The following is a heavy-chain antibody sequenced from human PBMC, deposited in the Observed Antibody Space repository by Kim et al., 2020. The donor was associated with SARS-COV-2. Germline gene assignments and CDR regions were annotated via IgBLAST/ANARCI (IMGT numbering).Heavy chain of an antibody. CDR1: GFTFSSYE. D-gene: IGHD4-4*01. J-gene: IGHJ4*02. Sequence: GGSLRLSCAASGFTFSSYEMNWVRQAPGKGLEWVSYISGSCTTKNYADSGRGRFTISRDNDKNSLYLQMTSLSAEDTAVYYCSRGPNYSAFDYWGQGTLVTVSS. V-gene: IGHV3-48*03. CDR3: SRGPNYSAFDY. CDR2: ISGSCTTK.